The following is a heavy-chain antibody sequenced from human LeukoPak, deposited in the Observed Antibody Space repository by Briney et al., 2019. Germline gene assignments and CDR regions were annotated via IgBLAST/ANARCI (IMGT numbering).Heavy chain of an antibody. Sequence: GGSLRLSXAASGFTFSSYSMNWVRQAPGKGLEWVSSISSSSNHIYYADSVKGRFTISRDNAKNSLYLQMNSLRAEDTAVYYCARVSSGYCTNGVCYTTDYWGQGTLVTVSS. CDR3: ARVSSGYCTNGVCYTTDY. V-gene: IGHV3-21*01. D-gene: IGHD2-8*01. J-gene: IGHJ4*02. CDR1: GFTFSSYS. CDR2: ISSSSNHI.